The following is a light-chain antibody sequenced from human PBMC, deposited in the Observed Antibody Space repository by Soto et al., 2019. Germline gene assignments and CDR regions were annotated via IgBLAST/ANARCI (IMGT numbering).Light chain of an antibody. V-gene: IGKV3-15*01. CDR1: QSVSSN. CDR3: QQYNKWPRT. Sequence: EIVSTQAPSTLDVYTGERATLSCRASQSVSSNLAWYQQKPGQAPRLLIYGASTRATGIPARFSGSGSGTEFTLTISRLQSEDFAVYYCQQYNKWPRTFGQGTKVDIK. CDR2: GAS. J-gene: IGKJ1*01.